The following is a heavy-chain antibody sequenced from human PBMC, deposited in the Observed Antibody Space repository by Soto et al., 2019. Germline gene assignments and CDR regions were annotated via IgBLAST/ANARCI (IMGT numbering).Heavy chain of an antibody. CDR2: INHSGST. V-gene: IGHV4-34*01. CDR3: ARGRKTLDSDCSSTCCYTASDY. D-gene: IGHD2-2*02. Sequence: PSETLSLTCAVYGGSFSGYYWSWIRQPPGKGLEGSGEINHSGSTNYNPSLKSRVTISVDTSKYQFSLKLTSVPAADTAVYYCARGRKTLDSDCSSTCCYTASDYWGQGTLVTVSS. J-gene: IGHJ4*02. CDR1: GGSFSGYY.